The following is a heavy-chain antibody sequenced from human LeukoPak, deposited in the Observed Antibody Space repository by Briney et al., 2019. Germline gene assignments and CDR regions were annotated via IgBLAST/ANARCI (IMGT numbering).Heavy chain of an antibody. V-gene: IGHV1-2*02. J-gene: IGHJ3*01. Sequence: ASVKVSRKASGYTFTDYYIHWMRQAPGQGLEGMGWMNSNSGDIKYAQKFQGRVTMTRDTSISTVYVTLTGVTVDDTAVYYCARPPERFGDYLVVWGQGTSVTVSS. D-gene: IGHD4-17*01. CDR3: ARPPERFGDYLVV. CDR1: GYTFTDYY. CDR2: MNSNSGDI.